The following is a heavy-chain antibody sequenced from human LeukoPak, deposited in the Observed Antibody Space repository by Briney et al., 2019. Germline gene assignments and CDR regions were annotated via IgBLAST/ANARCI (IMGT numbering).Heavy chain of an antibody. J-gene: IGHJ4*02. CDR1: GFTFSSYW. CDR2: IKQDGSEK. CDR3: ARMDTAMASFDY. Sequence: GGSLRLSCAVSGFTFSSYWMSWVRQAPGKGLEWVANIKQDGSEKYYVDSVKGRFTISRDNAKNSLYLQMNSLRAEDTAVYYCARMDTAMASFDYWGQGTLVTVSS. D-gene: IGHD5-18*01. V-gene: IGHV3-7*01.